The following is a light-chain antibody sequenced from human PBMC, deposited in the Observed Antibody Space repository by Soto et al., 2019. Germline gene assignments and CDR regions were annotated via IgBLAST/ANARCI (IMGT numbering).Light chain of an antibody. Sequence: QSGLTHPPSLSGAPGQRVTISCTGSSSNIGAGYDVHWYQQLPGTAPKLLIYGNSNRHSGVPDRFSGYKSGTSASLAITGLQAEDEADYYCQSSDSSLNVFGTGTKVTVL. V-gene: IGLV1-40*01. CDR2: GNS. J-gene: IGLJ1*01. CDR1: SSNIGAGYD. CDR3: QSSDSSLNV.